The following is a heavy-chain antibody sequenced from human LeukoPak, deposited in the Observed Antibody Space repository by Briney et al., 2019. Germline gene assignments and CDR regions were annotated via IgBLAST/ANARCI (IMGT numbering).Heavy chain of an antibody. D-gene: IGHD5-12*01. CDR2: ISSSSTI. Sequence: GGSLRLSCEASGFTFSSYSMNWVRQAPGKGLEWVSYISSSSTIYYADSVKGRFTISRDNAKNSLYLHMNSLRAEDTAVYYCGRSYYYYYMDVWGKGTTVTVSS. J-gene: IGHJ6*03. CDR1: GFTFSSYS. V-gene: IGHV3-48*04. CDR3: GRSYYYYYMDV.